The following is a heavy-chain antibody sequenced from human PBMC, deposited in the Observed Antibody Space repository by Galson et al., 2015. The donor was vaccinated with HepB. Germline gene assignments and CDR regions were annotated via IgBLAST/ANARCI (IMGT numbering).Heavy chain of an antibody. CDR1: GFIFNDYS. D-gene: IGHD6-13*01. J-gene: IGHJ4*02. CDR2: IGRSSSAT. CDR3: ARGGGAAAGY. V-gene: IGHV3-48*01. Sequence: SLRLSCAASGFIFNDYSMNWVRQVPGKGLEWISHIGRSSSATHYADSVKGRFTISRDDARNSVYLQMNSLRAEDTAVYYCARGGGAAAGYWGQGTLVTVSS.